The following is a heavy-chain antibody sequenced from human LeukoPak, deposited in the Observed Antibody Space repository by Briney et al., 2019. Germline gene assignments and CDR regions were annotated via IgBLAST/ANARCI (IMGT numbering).Heavy chain of an antibody. Sequence: GASVKVSCKASGYTFTGYYMHWVRQAPGQGLEWMGWLDPNSGGTNYAQKFQGRVSMTRDTSISTDYMELSRLRSDDTAVYYCARTAGYSYLAFWGQGTLVTVSS. D-gene: IGHD5-18*01. CDR3: ARTAGYSYLAF. J-gene: IGHJ4*02. CDR2: LDPNSGGT. V-gene: IGHV1-2*02. CDR1: GYTFTGYY.